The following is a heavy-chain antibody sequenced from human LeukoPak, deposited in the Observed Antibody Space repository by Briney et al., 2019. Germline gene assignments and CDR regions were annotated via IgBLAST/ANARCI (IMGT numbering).Heavy chain of an antibody. CDR3: ASPGYDYRGNSFGYYFDY. CDR1: GGTFSSYA. V-gene: IGHV1-69*04. J-gene: IGHJ4*02. D-gene: IGHD4-23*01. Sequence: SVKVSCKASGGTFSSYAISWVRQAPGQGLEWMGRIVPILGIANYAQKFQGRVTITADKSTSTAYMELSSLRSEDTAVYYCASPGYDYRGNSFGYYFDYWGQGTLVTVSS. CDR2: IVPILGIA.